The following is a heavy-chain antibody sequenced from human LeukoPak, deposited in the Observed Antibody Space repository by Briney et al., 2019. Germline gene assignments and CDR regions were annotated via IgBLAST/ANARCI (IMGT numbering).Heavy chain of an antibody. CDR1: GYTFTNYW. CDR2: IYPGDSDT. CDR3: ARHTGEGSHFQH. Sequence: GESLKISCKASGYTFTNYWIGWVRQMPGKGLEWMGIIYPGDSDTRYSPSFRGQVIISADKSIRTAYLQWTSLKASDTAMYYCARHTGEGSHFQHWGQGTVVTVAS. D-gene: IGHD3-16*01. V-gene: IGHV5-51*01. J-gene: IGHJ1*01.